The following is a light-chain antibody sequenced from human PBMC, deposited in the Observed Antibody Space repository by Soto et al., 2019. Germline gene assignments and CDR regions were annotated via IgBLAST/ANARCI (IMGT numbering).Light chain of an antibody. CDR3: QQYARSVGT. Sequence: EIVLTQSPGTLSLSPGERATVSCRARQRASRSYFAWYQQKPGQAPRLLISGASTRATGIPDRFSGSGSGTDFTLTISRLEPEDVAVYYCQQYARSVGTFGQGSRVEIK. CDR1: QRASRSY. V-gene: IGKV3-20*01. J-gene: IGKJ1*01. CDR2: GAS.